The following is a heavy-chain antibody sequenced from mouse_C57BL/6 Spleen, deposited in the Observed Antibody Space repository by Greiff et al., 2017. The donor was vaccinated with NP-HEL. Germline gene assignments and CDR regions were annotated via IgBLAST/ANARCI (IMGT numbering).Heavy chain of an antibody. CDR2: INPGSGGT. D-gene: IGHD1-1*01. Sequence: QVQLQQSGAELVRPGTSVKVSCKASGYAFTNYLIEWVKQRPGQGLEWIGVINPGSGGTNYNEKFKGKATLTADKSSSTAYMQLSSLTSEDSAVYFCAREDTTRAMDYWGQGTSVTVSS. V-gene: IGHV1-54*01. J-gene: IGHJ4*01. CDR3: AREDTTRAMDY. CDR1: GYAFTNYL.